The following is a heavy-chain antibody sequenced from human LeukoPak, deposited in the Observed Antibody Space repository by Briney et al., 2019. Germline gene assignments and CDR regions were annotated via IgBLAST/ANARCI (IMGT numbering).Heavy chain of an antibody. V-gene: IGHV4-39*01. CDR2: IYYSGST. D-gene: IGHD5-18*01. Sequence: SETLSLTCTVSGGSISSGGYYWGWIRQPPGRGLEWIGNIYYSGSTYNNPSLKSRVTISVDTSKNQFSLKLSSVTAADTAVYHCARLTSSGYSYGYFDYWGQGTLVTVSS. CDR3: ARLTSSGYSYGYFDY. J-gene: IGHJ4*02. CDR1: GGSISSGGYY.